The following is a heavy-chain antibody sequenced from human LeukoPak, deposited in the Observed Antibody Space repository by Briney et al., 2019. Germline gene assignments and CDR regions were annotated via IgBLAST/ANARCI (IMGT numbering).Heavy chain of an antibody. J-gene: IGHJ4*02. CDR1: GFTFSSYW. D-gene: IGHD2-8*01. CDR3: ARELGVVFSYYFDY. Sequence: PGGSLRLSCAASGFTFSSYWMSWVRRAPGKGLEWVANIKQDGSEKYYVDSVKGRFTISRDNAKNSLYLQMNSLRAEDTAVYYCARELGVVFSYYFDYWGQGTLVTVSS. CDR2: IKQDGSEK. V-gene: IGHV3-7*01.